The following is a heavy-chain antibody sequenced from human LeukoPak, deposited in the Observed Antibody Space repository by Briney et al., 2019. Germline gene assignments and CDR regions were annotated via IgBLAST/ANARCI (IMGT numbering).Heavy chain of an antibody. CDR3: ATYSGTFGFDY. CDR2: ISSSSSYI. J-gene: IGHJ4*02. Sequence: PGGSLRLSCAASGFTFSSYSMNWVRQAPGKGLEWVSSISSSSSYIYYADSVKGRFTISRDNAKNSLYLQMNSLRAEDTAVYYCATYSGTFGFDYWGQGTLVTVSS. V-gene: IGHV3-21*04. D-gene: IGHD1-26*01. CDR1: GFTFSSYS.